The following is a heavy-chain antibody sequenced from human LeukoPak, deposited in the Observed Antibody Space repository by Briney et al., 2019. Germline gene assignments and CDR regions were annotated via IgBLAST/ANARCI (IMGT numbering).Heavy chain of an antibody. CDR2: INSDGSNT. D-gene: IGHD4-17*01. V-gene: IGHV3-74*01. Sequence: PGGSLRLSCAASGLTLSSYWMHWVRQAPGKGLVWVSRINSDGSNTRYADSVKGRFTISRDNAKNTLYLQMNSLRAEDTAVYYCTRGYGDIDYWGQGTLVTVSS. CDR1: GLTLSSYW. J-gene: IGHJ4*02. CDR3: TRGYGDIDY.